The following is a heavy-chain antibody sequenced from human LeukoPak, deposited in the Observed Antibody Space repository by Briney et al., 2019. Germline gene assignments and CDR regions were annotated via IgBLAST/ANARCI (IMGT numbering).Heavy chain of an antibody. V-gene: IGHV1-18*01. CDR1: GYTFTSYG. J-gene: IGHJ4*02. Sequence: ASVKVSCKASGYTFTSYGISWVRQAPGQGLEWMGWISAYNGNTNYAQKLQGRVTMTTDTSTSTAYMELRSLGSDDTAVYYCARYHYDILTGYYLVDYWGQGTLVTVSS. CDR2: ISAYNGNT. CDR3: ARYHYDILTGYYLVDY. D-gene: IGHD3-9*01.